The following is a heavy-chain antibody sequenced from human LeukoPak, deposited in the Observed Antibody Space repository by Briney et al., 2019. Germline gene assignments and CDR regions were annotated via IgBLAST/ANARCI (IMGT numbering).Heavy chain of an antibody. CDR1: GGSISSYY. Sequence: SETLSLTCTVPGGSISSYYWSWIRQPPGKGLEWIGYIYYSGSTNYNPSLKSRVTISVDTSKNQFSLKLSSVTAADTAVYYCAGVVIAVAGTGYNWFDPWGQGTLVTVSS. CDR3: AGVVIAVAGTGYNWFDP. CDR2: IYYSGST. J-gene: IGHJ5*02. V-gene: IGHV4-59*01. D-gene: IGHD6-19*01.